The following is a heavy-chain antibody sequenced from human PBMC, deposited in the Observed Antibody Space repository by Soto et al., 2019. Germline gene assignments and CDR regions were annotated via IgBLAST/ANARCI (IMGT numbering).Heavy chain of an antibody. CDR3: SRDVVVGAKALNY. Sequence: GGSLRLACAASAFTFSNYWMTWVRQAPGKGLEWVANIKEDGSEKHYVDSVKGRFTISRDNAKNSLYLQMNSLRVEDTAVYFCSRDVVVGAKALNYWGQGALVTSPQ. V-gene: IGHV3-7*01. CDR2: IKEDGSEK. D-gene: IGHD2-15*01. J-gene: IGHJ4*02. CDR1: AFTFSNYW.